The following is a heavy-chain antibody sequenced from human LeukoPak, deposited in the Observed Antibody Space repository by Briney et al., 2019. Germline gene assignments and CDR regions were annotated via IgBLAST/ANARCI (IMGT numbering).Heavy chain of an antibody. J-gene: IGHJ6*02. CDR3: ARLEVDSSGEIYYYYGMDV. D-gene: IGHD3-10*01. CDR2: IIPILGIA. V-gene: IGHV1-69*04. Sequence: SVKVSCKASGGTFSSYAISWVRQAPGQGLEWMGRIIPILGIANYAQKFQGRVTITADKSTSTAYMEPSSLRSEDTAVYYCARLEVDSSGEIYYYYGMDVWGQGTTVTVSS. CDR1: GGTFSSYA.